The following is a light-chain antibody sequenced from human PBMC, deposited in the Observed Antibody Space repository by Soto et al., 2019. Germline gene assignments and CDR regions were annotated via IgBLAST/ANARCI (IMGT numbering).Light chain of an antibody. Sequence: EIVMTQSPATLSVSPGERATLSCRASQGIKDYLAWFQQKPGQAPRLLIYGASTRATAIPARFSGSGSGTEFTLSISSLQSEDFAVYYCQQYNTWPRTFGQGTKVDIK. CDR1: QGIKDY. CDR3: QQYNTWPRT. J-gene: IGKJ1*01. V-gene: IGKV3-15*01. CDR2: GAS.